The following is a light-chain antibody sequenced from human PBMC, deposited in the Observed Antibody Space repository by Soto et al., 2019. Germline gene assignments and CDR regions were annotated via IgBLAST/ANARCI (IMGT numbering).Light chain of an antibody. Sequence: QSVLTHPPSASGSPGQSVTISCTGTSSDVGGYNYVSWYQQHPGKAPKVMIYEVSKRPSGVPDRFSGSKSGNTASLTVSGLQAEDEADYYCSSYAGSNNLGVFGTGTKVT. J-gene: IGLJ1*01. CDR3: SSYAGSNNLGV. CDR2: EVS. CDR1: SSDVGGYNY. V-gene: IGLV2-8*01.